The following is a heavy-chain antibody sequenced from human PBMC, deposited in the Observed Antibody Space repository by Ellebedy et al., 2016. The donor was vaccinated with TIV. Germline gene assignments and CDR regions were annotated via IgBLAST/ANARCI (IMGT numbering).Heavy chain of an antibody. Sequence: AASVKVSCKASGYIFADYYIHWVRQAPGQGLEWLGLIKTHNGDTIYAQKFQGRVTLTRDTSISTAYMELNRLTPDDTAVYYCARDLGVPDDYWGQGTLVTVSS. D-gene: IGHD3-10*01. CDR1: GYIFADYY. J-gene: IGHJ4*02. V-gene: IGHV1-2*02. CDR3: ARDLGVPDDY. CDR2: IKTHNGDT.